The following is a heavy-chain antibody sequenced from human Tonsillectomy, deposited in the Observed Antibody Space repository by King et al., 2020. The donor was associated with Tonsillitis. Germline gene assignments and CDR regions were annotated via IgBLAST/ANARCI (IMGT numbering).Heavy chain of an antibody. J-gene: IGHJ4*02. CDR3: ARDLLEYEVYGSGSPGY. CDR1: GFTFRNYG. Sequence: VQLVESGGGLVQPGRSLRVSCATSGFTFRNYGLHWVRQAPGKGLEWVAVIVFDGSKKYSADSVKGRFTISRDNSKNTLYLQLDSVRAEDTAVYFCARDLLEYEVYGSGSPGYWGQGTLVTVSS. CDR2: IVFDGSKK. D-gene: IGHD3-10*01. V-gene: IGHV3-33*01.